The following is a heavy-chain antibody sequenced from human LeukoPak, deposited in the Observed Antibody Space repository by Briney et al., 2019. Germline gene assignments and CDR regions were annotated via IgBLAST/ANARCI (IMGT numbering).Heavy chain of an antibody. D-gene: IGHD3-16*01. Sequence: GGSLRLSCAASGFTFSSYAMSWVRQAPGKGLEWVSSISSSSSYIYYADSVKGRFTISRDNAKNSLYLQMNSLRAEDTAVYYCARDRGMGFDYWGQGTLVTVSS. V-gene: IGHV3-21*01. CDR3: ARDRGMGFDY. CDR2: ISSSSSYI. CDR1: GFTFSSYA. J-gene: IGHJ4*02.